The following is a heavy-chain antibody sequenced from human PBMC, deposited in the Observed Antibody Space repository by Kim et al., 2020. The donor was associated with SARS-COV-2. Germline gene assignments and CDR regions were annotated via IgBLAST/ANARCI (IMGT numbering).Heavy chain of an antibody. CDR1: GFTFSSYD. CDR2: VSASGATM. CDR3: ARRRRAGALDI. V-gene: IGHV3-48*03. J-gene: IGHJ3*02. Sequence: GGSLRLSCAASGFTFSSYDMTWVRQAPGKGLEWVSYVSASGATMYYADSVRGRFIISRDNARNSLYLQMNSLRAEDTAVYYCARRRRAGALDIWGLGTMV.